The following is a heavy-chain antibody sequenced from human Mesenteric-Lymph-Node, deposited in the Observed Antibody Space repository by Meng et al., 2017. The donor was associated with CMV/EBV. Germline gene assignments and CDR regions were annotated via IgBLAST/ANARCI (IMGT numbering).Heavy chain of an antibody. CDR2: VLHGGAT. CDR3: ARFDYYGLDV. J-gene: IGHJ6*02. V-gene: IGHV4-4*02. CDR1: GGSISSSNW. Sequence: SETLSLTCAVSGGSISSSNWWTWVRQPPGKGLEWIGEVLHGGATNYNPSLKSRVTISVDQSQNQFSLILTSVSAADTAVYYCARFDYYGLDVWGRGTTVTVSS.